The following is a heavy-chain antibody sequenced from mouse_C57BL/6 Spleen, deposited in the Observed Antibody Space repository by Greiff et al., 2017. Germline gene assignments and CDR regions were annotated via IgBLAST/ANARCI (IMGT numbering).Heavy chain of an antibody. J-gene: IGHJ4*01. Sequence: EVKLMESGGGLVKPGGSLKLSRAASGFTFSSYTMSWVRQTPEKRLEWVATISGGGGNTYYPDSVKGRFTISRDNAKNTLYLQMSSLRSEDTALYYCARREAMDYWGQGTSVTVSS. CDR3: ARREAMDY. V-gene: IGHV5-9*01. CDR1: GFTFSSYT. CDR2: ISGGGGNT.